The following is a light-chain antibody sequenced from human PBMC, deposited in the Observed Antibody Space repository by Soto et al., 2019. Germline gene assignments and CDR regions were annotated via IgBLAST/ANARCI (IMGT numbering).Light chain of an antibody. J-gene: IGLJ2*01. CDR3: QSYDSSLSGPVV. CDR1: SSNIGAGYD. V-gene: IGLV1-40*01. Sequence: QPVLTQPPSVSGAPGQRVTISCTGSSSNIGAGYDVHWYQQLPGTAPKLIIYGNSNRPSGVPVRFSGSKSGTSASLAITGLQAEDEAEYDCQSYDSSLSGPVVFGGGTKLTVL. CDR2: GNS.